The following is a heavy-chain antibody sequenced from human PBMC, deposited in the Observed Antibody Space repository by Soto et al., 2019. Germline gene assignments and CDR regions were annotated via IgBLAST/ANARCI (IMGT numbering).Heavy chain of an antibody. CDR2: ISAYNGYT. CDR3: AKDPDGNTWYDWFDP. J-gene: IGHJ5*02. Sequence: GASVKVSCKASGYTFTSYGISWVRQAPGQGLEWMGWISAYNGYTEYAQKLQGRVTMTTDTSTSTAYMQLRSLVSEDTAVYYCAKDPDGNTWYDWFDPWGQGTLVTSPQ. D-gene: IGHD6-13*01. CDR1: GYTFTSYG. V-gene: IGHV1-18*01.